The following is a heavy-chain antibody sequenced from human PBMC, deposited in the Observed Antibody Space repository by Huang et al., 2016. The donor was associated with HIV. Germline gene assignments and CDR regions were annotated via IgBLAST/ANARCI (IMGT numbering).Heavy chain of an antibody. J-gene: IGHJ4*02. CDR1: GFSLSHYG. Sequence: QEQLVESGGGVVQPGGSLRVSCATSGFSLSHYGMHWVRQAPGKGMEWVAFIRFDGGNKNYADSAKGRFTIARDKSKKMLFLEMNSLRGDDTAFYYCATDLGGYSFDYWGQGALVSVSS. CDR2: IRFDGGNK. D-gene: IGHD2-21*02. V-gene: IGHV3-30*02. CDR3: ATDLGGYSFDY.